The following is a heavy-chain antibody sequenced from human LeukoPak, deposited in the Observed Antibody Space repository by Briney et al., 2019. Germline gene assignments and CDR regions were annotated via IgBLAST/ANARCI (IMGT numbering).Heavy chain of an antibody. V-gene: IGHV4-39*07. Sequence: SETLSLTCTVSGGSISNGLYYWDWIRQPPGKGLEWFGSVLFTGSAWVNPPLNSRVTMSIDYSKNQFSLKVSSVTAADTAIYYCGKTDIWFNPIDYWGPGALVIVSS. J-gene: IGHJ4*02. D-gene: IGHD3-9*01. CDR2: VLFTGSA. CDR1: GGSISNGLYY. CDR3: GKTDIWFNPIDY.